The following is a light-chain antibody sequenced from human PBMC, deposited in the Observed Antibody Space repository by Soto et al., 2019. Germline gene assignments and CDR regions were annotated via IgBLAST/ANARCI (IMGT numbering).Light chain of an antibody. V-gene: IGKV3D-15*01. J-gene: IGKJ1*01. CDR1: QSISIN. CDR2: GAS. Sequence: QSLGTVSVSPGDRVTLSCRASQSISINLAWYQHKPGQAPRLLIHGASTRATGIPARISGSGSGTEFTLTISCLQSEDFAVYYCQQFRNWPWTFGQGTKVDI. CDR3: QQFRNWPWT.